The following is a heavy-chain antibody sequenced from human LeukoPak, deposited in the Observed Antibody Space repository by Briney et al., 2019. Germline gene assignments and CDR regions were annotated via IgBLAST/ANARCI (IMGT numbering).Heavy chain of an antibody. CDR3: TGCGRIRCSLDSIDF. V-gene: IGHV3-74*01. CDR1: GFTFSSHW. J-gene: IGHJ4*02. D-gene: IGHD1-26*01. Sequence: GGSLRLSCAASGFTFSSHWMHWVRQAPGKGLVWVSRIIGDGSSTSYADSVKGRFTISRDNAKNTLYLQMNSLRAEDTAVYYCTGCGRIRCSLDSIDFWGQGTLVTVSS. CDR2: IIGDGSST.